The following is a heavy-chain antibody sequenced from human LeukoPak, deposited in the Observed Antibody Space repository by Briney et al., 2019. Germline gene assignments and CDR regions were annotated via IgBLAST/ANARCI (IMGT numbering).Heavy chain of an antibody. J-gene: IGHJ4*02. CDR1: GGSLSSYY. V-gene: IGHV4-4*07. CDR2: IYTSGIT. Sequence: SETLSLTCTVSGGSLSSYYWSWIRQPAGKGLEWIGRIYTSGITNYNPPLKSRVTMSVATPKTQFSLKLSSVTAADTAVYYCARDPYGEGDYWGQGTLVTVSS. CDR3: ARDPYGEGDY. D-gene: IGHD4-17*01.